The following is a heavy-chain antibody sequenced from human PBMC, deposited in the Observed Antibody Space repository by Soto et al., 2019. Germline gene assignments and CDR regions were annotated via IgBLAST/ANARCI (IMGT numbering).Heavy chain of an antibody. Sequence: GGSLRLSCAVSGFIVSGNYMSWVRQAPGKGLEWVSVIYSGGNTYYADSVKGRFTISRDNSKNTLYLQMTSLRAEDTAVYYCARDLNYLDYWGQGTLVTVSS. CDR2: IYSGGNT. CDR3: ARDLNYLDY. J-gene: IGHJ4*02. V-gene: IGHV3-53*01. CDR1: GFIVSGNY.